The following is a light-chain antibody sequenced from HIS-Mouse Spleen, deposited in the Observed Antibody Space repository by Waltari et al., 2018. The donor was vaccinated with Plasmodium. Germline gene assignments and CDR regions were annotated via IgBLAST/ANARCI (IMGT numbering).Light chain of an antibody. Sequence: SYELTQPPSVSVSPGQTARLPCSGDALPNKHAYWYQQKAGQAPVLVIYEDSKRPSWIPERFSGSSSGTMATLTISGAQVEDEADYYCYSTDSSGNHRVFGGGTKLTVL. J-gene: IGLJ3*02. CDR3: YSTDSSGNHRV. CDR2: EDS. V-gene: IGLV3-10*01. CDR1: ALPNKH.